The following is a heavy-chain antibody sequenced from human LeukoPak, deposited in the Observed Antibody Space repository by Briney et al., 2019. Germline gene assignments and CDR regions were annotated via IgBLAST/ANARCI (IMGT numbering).Heavy chain of an antibody. CDR1: GYTFTGYY. D-gene: IGHD3-3*01. Sequence: ASVKVSCKASGYTFTGYYMHWVRQAPGQGLEWMGWINPNSGGTNYAQKFQGRVTMTRDTSISTAYMELSRLRSDDTAVYYCAAPERGDFWGGYYTGDAFDIWGQGTMVTVSS. CDR3: AAPERGDFWGGYYTGDAFDI. CDR2: INPNSGGT. V-gene: IGHV1-2*02. J-gene: IGHJ3*02.